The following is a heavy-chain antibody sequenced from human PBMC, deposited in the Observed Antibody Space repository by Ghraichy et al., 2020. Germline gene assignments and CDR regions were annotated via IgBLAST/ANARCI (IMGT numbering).Heavy chain of an antibody. D-gene: IGHD5-18*01. V-gene: IGHV4-34*01. J-gene: IGHJ4*02. CDR3: ASQRGYLNY. Sequence: SETLSLTCAVYGGSFSGYCCCWIRQPPGKGLEWMGEINHSGSTNYNPSLKSRVTISVDTSKNQFSLELSSVTAADTAVYYCASQRGYLNYWGQGTLVTVSS. CDR1: GGSFSGYC. CDR2: INHSGST.